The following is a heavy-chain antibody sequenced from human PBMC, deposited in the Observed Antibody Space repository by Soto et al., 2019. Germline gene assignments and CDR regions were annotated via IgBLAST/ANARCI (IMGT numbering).Heavy chain of an antibody. D-gene: IGHD3-9*01. V-gene: IGHV1-18*01. CDR2: ISAYNGNT. J-gene: IGHJ4*02. CDR3: ARDLPTYYDILTGYPFDY. Sequence: QVQLVQSGAEVKKPGASVKVSCKASGYTFTSYGISWVRQAPGQGLEWMGWISAYNGNTNYAQKLQGRVTMTTDTSTSTAYMELRSLGSDDTAVYYCARDLPTYYDILTGYPFDYWGQGTLVTVSS. CDR1: GYTFTSYG.